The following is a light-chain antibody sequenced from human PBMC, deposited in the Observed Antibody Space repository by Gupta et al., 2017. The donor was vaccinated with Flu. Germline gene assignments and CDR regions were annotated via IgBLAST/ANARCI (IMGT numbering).Light chain of an antibody. CDR1: ETVSYF. J-gene: IGKJ2*01. Sequence: EIVLTQSPATLSLSPGESATLSCRASETVSYFLVWYQQKVGQAPRLLIFDASKRAAGIPVRFSGSGSGTDFSLTISSLEPEDSAVYYCQQRRDWPLTFGHGTKIEIK. CDR3: QQRRDWPLT. V-gene: IGKV3-11*01. CDR2: DAS.